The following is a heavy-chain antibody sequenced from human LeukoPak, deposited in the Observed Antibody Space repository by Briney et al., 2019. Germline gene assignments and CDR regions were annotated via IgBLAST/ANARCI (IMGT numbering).Heavy chain of an antibody. Sequence: PGGSLRLSCAASGNYWMHWVRQAPGTGLVWVSRIHPDGSITTHADSVKGRFTISRDNAKNTLYLQMNSLRAEDTAVYYCAPQQTYSPYNWFDPWGQGTLVTVSS. V-gene: IGHV3-74*03. D-gene: IGHD5-12*01. CDR1: GNYW. CDR3: APQQTYSPYNWFDP. CDR2: IHPDGSIT. J-gene: IGHJ5*02.